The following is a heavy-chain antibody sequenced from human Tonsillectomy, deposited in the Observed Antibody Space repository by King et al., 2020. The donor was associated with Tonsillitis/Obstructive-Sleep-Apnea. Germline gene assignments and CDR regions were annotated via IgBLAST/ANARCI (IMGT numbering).Heavy chain of an antibody. CDR3: ARDISSSSPDY. V-gene: IGHV1-69*09. CDR2: IIPILGIA. CDR1: GGTFSSYA. Sequence: VQLVESGAEVKKPGSSLKVSCKASGGTFSSYAISWVRQAPGQGLEWMGRIIPILGIANYAQKLQGRVTITADKSTSTAYMELSNLRSEDTAVYYCARDISSSSPDYWGQGTLVTVSS. J-gene: IGHJ4*02. D-gene: IGHD6-13*01.